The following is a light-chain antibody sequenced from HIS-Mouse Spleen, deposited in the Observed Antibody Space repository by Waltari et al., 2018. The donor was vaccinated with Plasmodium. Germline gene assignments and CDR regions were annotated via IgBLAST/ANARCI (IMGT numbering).Light chain of an antibody. CDR1: AFPKKY. CDR2: EDS. J-gene: IGLJ2*01. CDR3: YSTDGV. Sequence: SYELTQPPSVSVSPGQTARITCSGDAFPKKYAYWYQQKSGQAPVLVIYEDSKRPSGIPERFSGSSSGTMATLTISGAQVEDEADYYCYSTDGVFGGGTKLTVL. V-gene: IGLV3-10*01.